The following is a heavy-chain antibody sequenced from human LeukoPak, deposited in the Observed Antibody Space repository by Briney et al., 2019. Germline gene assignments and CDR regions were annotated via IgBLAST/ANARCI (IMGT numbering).Heavy chain of an antibody. CDR2: IYYSGST. V-gene: IGHV4-59*01. Sequence: SETLSLTCTVSGGSISSYYWSWIRQPPGKGLEWIGYIYYSGSTNYNPSLKSRVTISVDTSKNQFSLKLSSVTAADTAVCYCAGHNNWFDPWGQGTLVTVSS. CDR3: AGHNNWFDP. J-gene: IGHJ5*02. CDR1: GGSISSYY.